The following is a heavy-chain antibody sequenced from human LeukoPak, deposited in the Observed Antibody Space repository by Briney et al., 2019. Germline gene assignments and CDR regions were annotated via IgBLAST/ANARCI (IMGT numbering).Heavy chain of an antibody. CDR2: IYYSGST. V-gene: IGHV4-59*01. D-gene: IGHD3-16*01. J-gene: IGHJ4*02. CDR3: ARSTAYDYVWGTFDY. CDR1: GGSTSSYY. Sequence: SETLSLTCTVSGGSTSSYYWSWIRHPPGKGLEWIGYIYYSGSTNYNPSLKSRVTISVDTSKNQFSLKLSSVTAADTAVYYCARSTAYDYVWGTFDYWGQGTLVTVSS.